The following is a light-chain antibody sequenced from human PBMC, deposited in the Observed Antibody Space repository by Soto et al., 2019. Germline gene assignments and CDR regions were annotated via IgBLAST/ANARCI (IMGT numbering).Light chain of an antibody. V-gene: IGKV1-5*01. Sequence: DIQMTQSPSTLSASVGDRVTITCRASQSISSWLAWYQQKPGKAPKLLIYDASSLESGVPARFSGSGSGTDFTLTISSLEPEDFAVYYCQQRSNWLTFGQGTRLE. CDR3: QQRSNWLT. J-gene: IGKJ5*01. CDR2: DAS. CDR1: QSISSW.